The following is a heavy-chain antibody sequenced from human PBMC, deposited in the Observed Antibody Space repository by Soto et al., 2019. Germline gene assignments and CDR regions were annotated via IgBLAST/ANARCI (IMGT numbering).Heavy chain of an antibody. J-gene: IGHJ6*02. CDR2: ISAYNRNT. D-gene: IGHD4-17*01. V-gene: IGHV1-18*01. CDR1: GYTFTSYG. Sequence: GASVKVSCKASGYTFTSYGISRVRQAPGKGLEWMGWISAYNRNTKYAQKLQGKVTMTTDTSTSTAYMELRSLRSEYPAEDYCARGRDYGYSYYFYSGMDVWGQGATVTVSS. CDR3: ARGRDYGYSYYFYSGMDV.